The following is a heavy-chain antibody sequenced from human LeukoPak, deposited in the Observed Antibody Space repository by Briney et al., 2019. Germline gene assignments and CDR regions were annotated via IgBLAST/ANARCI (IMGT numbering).Heavy chain of an antibody. CDR2: FSFRSGST. CDR3: AKKVVVTTNYFDY. D-gene: IGHD2-21*02. V-gene: IGHV3-23*01. CDR1: GFTFSSYS. Sequence: GGSLRLSCAASGFTFSSYSMNWVRQAPGKGLEWVSSFSFRSGSTSYADSVKGRFTISRDTSKNTVFLQMNSLRAEDTAVYYCAKKVVVTTNYFDYWGQGTLVTVSS. J-gene: IGHJ4*02.